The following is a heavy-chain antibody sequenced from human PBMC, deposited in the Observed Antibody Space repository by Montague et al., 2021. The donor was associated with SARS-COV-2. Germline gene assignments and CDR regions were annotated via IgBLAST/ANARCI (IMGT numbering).Heavy chain of an antibody. CDR3: ASSGITLTGLDAFDT. D-gene: IGHD3-9*01. J-gene: IGHJ3*02. Sequence: CAISGDGVSSKSVAWNWIRQSPSRGLEWLGRTYYRSKWDSDYAESVKRRLVITPDTSKNQVSLQLNSVIPEDTAVYFCASSGITLTGLDAFDTWGQGTMVTVSS. CDR2: TYYRSKWDS. CDR1: GDGVSSKSVA. V-gene: IGHV6-1*01.